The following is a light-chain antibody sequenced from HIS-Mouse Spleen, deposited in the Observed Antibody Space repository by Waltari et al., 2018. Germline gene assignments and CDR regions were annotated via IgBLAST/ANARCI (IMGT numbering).Light chain of an antibody. V-gene: IGLV2-18*02. CDR2: EVS. CDR1: SRHGGSYTP. J-gene: IGLJ1*01. Sequence: QSALTQPPSVSGSPGQSVTISCTGTSRHGGSYTPSSWYQQPPGPAPNLMIYEVSNRPSGVPDRFSGSKSGNTASLTISGLQAEDEADYYCSSYTSSSTVFGTGTKVTVL. CDR3: SSYTSSSTV.